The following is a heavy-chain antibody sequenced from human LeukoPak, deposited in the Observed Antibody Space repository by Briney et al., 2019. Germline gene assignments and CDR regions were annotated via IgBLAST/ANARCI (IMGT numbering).Heavy chain of an antibody. J-gene: IGHJ4*02. CDR1: GFTFSSYS. CDR3: AREGHYDSSGPDY. V-gene: IGHV3-48*01. Sequence: PGGSLRLSCAASGFTFSSYSMNWVRQAPGKGLEWVSYISSSSSTIYYADSVKGRFTISRDNAKNTLYLQMNSLTAEDTAVYYCAREGHYDSSGPDYWGQGTLVTVSS. CDR2: ISSSSSTI. D-gene: IGHD3-22*01.